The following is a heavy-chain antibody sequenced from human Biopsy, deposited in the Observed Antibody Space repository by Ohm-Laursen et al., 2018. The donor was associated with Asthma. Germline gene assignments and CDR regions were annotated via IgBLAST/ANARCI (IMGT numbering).Heavy chain of an antibody. D-gene: IGHD6-6*01. CDR2: IYYSGRT. V-gene: IGHV4-39*02. Sequence: SDTLSLTCIVSGDAMSTSGSYWGWIRQSPGKGLEWIGSIYYSGRTYYNPSLESRVTIPADTSKNHFSLKVTSVTAADTAVYYCARAVSSSSYWYFDLWGRGDLVTVSS. J-gene: IGHJ2*01. CDR3: ARAVSSSSYWYFDL. CDR1: GDAMSTSGSY.